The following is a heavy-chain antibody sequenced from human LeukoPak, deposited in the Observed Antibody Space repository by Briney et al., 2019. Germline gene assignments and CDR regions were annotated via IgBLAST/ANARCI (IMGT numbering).Heavy chain of an antibody. J-gene: IGHJ4*02. CDR2: INHSGST. V-gene: IGHV4-34*01. Sequence: PSETLSLTGAVYGGSFSGYSWSWIRQPPGKGLEWIVEINHSGSTKNSPSLKSRVTISVDTSKNQFSLKLRSVTAADTAVYYCARGANYYDSSGYSATFDYWGQGTLVTVSS. CDR3: ARGANYYDSSGYSATFDY. CDR1: GGSFSGYS. D-gene: IGHD3-22*01.